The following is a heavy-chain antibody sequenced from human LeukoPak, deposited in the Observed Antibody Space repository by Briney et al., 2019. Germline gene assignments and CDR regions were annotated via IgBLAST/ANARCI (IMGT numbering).Heavy chain of an antibody. CDR3: AQGFSSGWYPY. Sequence: GGSLRLSCAVSGFSVSSFGMSWVRQAPGEGLEWISAISLNGETTWYADSVKGRFTISRDNSKNTLYLQLTSLRAEDTAVYYCAQGFSSGWYPYWGQGSLVSVSS. CDR1: GFSVSSFG. D-gene: IGHD6-19*01. J-gene: IGHJ4*02. CDR2: ISLNGETT. V-gene: IGHV3-23*01.